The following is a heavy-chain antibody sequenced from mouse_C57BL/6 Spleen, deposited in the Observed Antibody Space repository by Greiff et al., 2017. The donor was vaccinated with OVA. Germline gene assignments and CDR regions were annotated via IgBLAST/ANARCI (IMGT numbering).Heavy chain of an antibody. CDR1: GFNIKDYY. J-gene: IGHJ2*01. CDR3: SSSGNYGYEFDY. CDR2: INPDDGDT. Sequence: VQLKQSGAELVRPGASVKLSCTASGFNIKDYYMHWVKQRPEQGLEWIGEINPDDGDTDYAPKFQGKATMTADTSSNTAYLQLSSLTSEDSAVYYCSSSGNYGYEFDYWGQGTTLTVSS. D-gene: IGHD2-1*01. V-gene: IGHV14-1*01.